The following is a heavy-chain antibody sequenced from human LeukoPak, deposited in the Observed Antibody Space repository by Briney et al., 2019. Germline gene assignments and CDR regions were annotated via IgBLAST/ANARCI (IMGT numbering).Heavy chain of an antibody. J-gene: IGHJ5*02. CDR3: ARGYCSSTSCYVSFWTTVTTWGWFDP. V-gene: IGHV4-38-2*02. Sequence: SETLSLTCSVSGYSISSGYYWGWIRQPPGKGLEWIASIFHSGNTYYNPSLQSRVTISVDTSKNQFSLKLSSVTAADTAVYYCARGYCSSTSCYVSFWTTVTTWGWFDPWGQGTLVTVSS. CDR1: GYSISSGYY. D-gene: IGHD2-2*01. CDR2: IFHSGNT.